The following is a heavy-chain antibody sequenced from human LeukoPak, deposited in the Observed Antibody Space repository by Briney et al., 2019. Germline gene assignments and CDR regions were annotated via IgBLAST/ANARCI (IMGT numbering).Heavy chain of an antibody. CDR1: GFTFNTYA. CDR2: IWQDGSHK. V-gene: IGHV3-33*01. J-gene: IGHJ4*02. Sequence: GGSLRLSCAASGFTFNTYAMHWVRQAPGQGLEWVAHIWQDGSHKFYLNSVKGQFTISRDNAKNSMSLQMNNLRPEDTAVYYCAREILCSGIYPDFWGQGTLVTVSS. CDR3: AREILCSGIYPDF. D-gene: IGHD3-10*02.